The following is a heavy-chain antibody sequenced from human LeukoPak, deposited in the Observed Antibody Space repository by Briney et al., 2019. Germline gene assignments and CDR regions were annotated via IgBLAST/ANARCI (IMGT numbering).Heavy chain of an antibody. Sequence: AAVKVFCKASGYTFTSYDINWVRQATGQGLELMGWMNPNSGTTGYAQKFQGRVTMTRTTSISTAYMELSSLRSEHTAVYSCANGAAGPHDYYYYYGMDVWGQGTTVTVSS. CDR2: MNPNSGTT. V-gene: IGHV1-8*01. CDR1: GYTFTSYD. J-gene: IGHJ6*02. D-gene: IGHD6-13*01. CDR3: ANGAAGPHDYYYYYGMDV.